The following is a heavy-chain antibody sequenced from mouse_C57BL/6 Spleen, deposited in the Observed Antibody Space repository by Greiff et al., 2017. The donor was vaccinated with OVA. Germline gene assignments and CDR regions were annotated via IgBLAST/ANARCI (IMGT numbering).Heavy chain of an antibody. CDR1: GFTFSSYA. CDR3: ARETTAGYFDV. CDR2: ISDGGSYT. Sequence: EVMLVESGGGLVKPGGSLKLSCAASGFTFSSYAMSWVRQTPEKRLEWVATISDGGSYTYYPDNVKGRFTISRDNAKNNLYLQMSHLKSEDTAMDYCARETTAGYFDVWGTGTTVTVSS. D-gene: IGHD1-2*01. V-gene: IGHV5-4*01. J-gene: IGHJ1*03.